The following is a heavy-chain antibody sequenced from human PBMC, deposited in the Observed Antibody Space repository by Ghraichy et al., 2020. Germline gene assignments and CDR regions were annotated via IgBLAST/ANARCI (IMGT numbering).Heavy chain of an antibody. CDR2: INHSGST. D-gene: IGHD5-18*01. J-gene: IGHJ4*02. CDR3: ARGSTMGTYSSLNVGCYFDY. CDR1: GGSFSGYY. V-gene: IGHV4-34*01. Sequence: SQTLSLTCAVYGGSFSGYYWSWIRQPPGKGLEWIGEINHSGSTNYNPSLKSRVTISVDTSKNQFSLKLSSVTAADTAVYYCARGSTMGTYSSLNVGCYFDYWGQGTLVTVSS.